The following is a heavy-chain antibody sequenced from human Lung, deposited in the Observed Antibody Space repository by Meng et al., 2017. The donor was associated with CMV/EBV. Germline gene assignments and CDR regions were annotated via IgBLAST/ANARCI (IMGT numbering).Heavy chain of an antibody. V-gene: IGHV4-39*07. D-gene: IGHD2/OR15-2a*01. CDR2: IYYSGST. Sequence: ESLKISCTVYGGSISSSSYYWGWIRQPPGKGLEWIGSIYYSGSTYYNPSLKSRVTISVDTSKNQFSLKLSSVTAADTAVYYCARGVIASNYYYYGMDVWGQGXTVTVSS. CDR3: ARGVIASNYYYYGMDV. CDR1: GGSISSSSYY. J-gene: IGHJ6*02.